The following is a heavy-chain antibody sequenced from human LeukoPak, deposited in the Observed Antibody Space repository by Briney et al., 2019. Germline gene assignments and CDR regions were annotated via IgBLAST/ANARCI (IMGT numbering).Heavy chain of an antibody. CDR1: GYSFTSYW. CDR3: ASQIADIPDAFDI. D-gene: IGHD2-2*02. J-gene: IGHJ3*02. Sequence: GESLKISCKGSGYSFTSYWIGWVRHMPGKGLEWMGIIYPGDSDTRYSPSFQGQVTISADKSISTAYLQWSSLKASDTAMYYCASQIADIPDAFDIWGQGTMVTVSS. CDR2: IYPGDSDT. V-gene: IGHV5-51*01.